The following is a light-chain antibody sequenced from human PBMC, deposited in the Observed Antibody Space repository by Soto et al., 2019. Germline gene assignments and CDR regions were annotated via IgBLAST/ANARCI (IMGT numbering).Light chain of an antibody. Sequence: DIVMTQSPDSLPVSLGERATINCKSSQSVLFTSNNKNYLSWYQQKPGQPPKLLIYWASTRESGVPDRFSGSGSGTEFTLSIGSLQAEDVAVYYCQQYYDTPYTFGQGTKLEIK. V-gene: IGKV4-1*01. CDR2: WAS. CDR1: QSVLFTSNNKNY. J-gene: IGKJ2*01. CDR3: QQYYDTPYT.